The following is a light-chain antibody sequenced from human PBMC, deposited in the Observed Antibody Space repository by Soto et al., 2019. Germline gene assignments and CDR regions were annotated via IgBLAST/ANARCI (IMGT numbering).Light chain of an antibody. V-gene: IGLV1-40*01. CDR2: GNS. J-gene: IGLJ2*01. CDR1: SSNIWAGYD. CDR3: QSQGV. Sequence: QSVLTQPPSVSGAPGQRVTISCTGSSSNIWAGYDVHWYQQLPGTAPKLLIYGNSNRPSGVPDRFSGSKSGTSASLAITGLQAEDEADYYCQSQGVFGGGTQLTVL.